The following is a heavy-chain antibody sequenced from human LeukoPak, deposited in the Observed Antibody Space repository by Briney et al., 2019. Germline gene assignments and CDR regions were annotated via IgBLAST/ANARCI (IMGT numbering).Heavy chain of an antibody. CDR1: GYTLTSYD. J-gene: IGHJ4*02. CDR3: ARSSVGSGWYGMGY. Sequence: ASVKVSCKACGYTLTSYDINWVRQATGQGLEWTGWMNPNSGNTGYAQKFQGRVTMTRNTSISTAYMELSSLRSEDTAVYYCARSSVGSGWYGMGYWGQGTLVSVSS. CDR2: MNPNSGNT. V-gene: IGHV1-8*01. D-gene: IGHD6-19*01.